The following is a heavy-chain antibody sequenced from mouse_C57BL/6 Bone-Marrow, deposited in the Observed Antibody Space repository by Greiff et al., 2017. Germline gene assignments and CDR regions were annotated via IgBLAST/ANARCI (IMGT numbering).Heavy chain of an antibody. CDR3: ARYYGHWYFDV. CDR2: IYPGGGYT. Sequence: QVQLQQSGAELVRPGTSVKTSCKASGYTFTNYWIGWAKQRPGHGLEWIGDIYPGGGYTNYNEKFKGKATLTADKSSSTAYMQFSSLTSEDSAIYYCARYYGHWYFDVWGTGTTVTVSS. V-gene: IGHV1-63*01. CDR1: GYTFTNYW. D-gene: IGHD1-2*01. J-gene: IGHJ1*03.